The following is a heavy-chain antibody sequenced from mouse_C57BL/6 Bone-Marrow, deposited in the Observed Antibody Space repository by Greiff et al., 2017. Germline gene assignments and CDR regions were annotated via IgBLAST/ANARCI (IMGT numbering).Heavy chain of an antibody. D-gene: IGHD1-1*02. CDR2: IYPSDSET. J-gene: IGHJ3*01. CDR1: GYTFTSYW. V-gene: IGHV1-61*01. Sequence: VQLQQSGAELVRPGSSVKLSCKASGYTFTSYWMDWVKQRPGQGLEWIGNIYPSDSETHYNQKFKDKATLTVDKSSSTASMPLSSLTSEDSAVYYCARSPYYGLFAYWGQGTLVTVSA. CDR3: ARSPYYGLFAY.